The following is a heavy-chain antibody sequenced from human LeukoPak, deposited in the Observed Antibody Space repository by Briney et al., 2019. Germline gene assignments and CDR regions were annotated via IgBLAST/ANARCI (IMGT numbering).Heavy chain of an antibody. Sequence: GGSLRPSCAASGFTFSSFWMTWVRQAPGKGLEWVANIGRDGSKKTYVDSVKGRFTISRDNAKNSLYLQMSSLRAEDTAVYYCATAPAAADSCWGQGTLVAVSS. CDR1: GFTFSSFW. V-gene: IGHV3-7*01. CDR2: IGRDGSKK. J-gene: IGHJ4*02. D-gene: IGHD6-13*01. CDR3: ATAPAAADSC.